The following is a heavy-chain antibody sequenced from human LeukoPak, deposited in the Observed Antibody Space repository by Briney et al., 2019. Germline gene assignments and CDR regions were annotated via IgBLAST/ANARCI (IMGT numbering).Heavy chain of an antibody. CDR2: ISAY. J-gene: IGHJ3*02. Sequence: GASVKVSCKASGYTCTSYGISWVRQAPGQGLEWMGWISAYAQKFQGRVTMTTDTSTSTAYMELRSLRSDDTAVYYCARVAGASDRRDAFDIWGQGTMVTVSS. V-gene: IGHV1-18*01. CDR1: GYTCTSYG. CDR3: ARVAGASDRRDAFDI. D-gene: IGHD1-26*01.